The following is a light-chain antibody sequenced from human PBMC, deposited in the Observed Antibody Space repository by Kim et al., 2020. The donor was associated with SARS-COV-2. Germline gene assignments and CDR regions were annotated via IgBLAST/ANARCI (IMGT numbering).Light chain of an antibody. CDR3: SSYTGSGTLV. Sequence: QSALTQPASVSGSPGQSITISCTGTSSDVGGYNYVSWYQQYPGKAPKLLIYDVSNRPSGVSNRFSGSKSGNTASLTISGLQAEDEADYYCSSYTGSGTLVFGGGTKLTVL. V-gene: IGLV2-14*03. CDR1: SSDVGGYNY. CDR2: DVS. J-gene: IGLJ2*01.